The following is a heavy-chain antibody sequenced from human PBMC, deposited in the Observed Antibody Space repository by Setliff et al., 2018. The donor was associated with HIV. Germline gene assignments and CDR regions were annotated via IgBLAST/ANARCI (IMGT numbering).Heavy chain of an antibody. Sequence: PSETLSLTCAVSAYSINSGYHWAWIRHPQGKGLEWIGSIYHSGSTYYNPSRKSRVTISVDTSKNQFSLKLNSLTAADTAVYYCARSYCAADCAHNSPRGMDVWGQGTTVTVSS. CDR1: AYSINSGYH. V-gene: IGHV4-38-2*01. CDR3: ARSYCAADCAHNSPRGMDV. D-gene: IGHD2-21*02. J-gene: IGHJ6*02. CDR2: IYHSGST.